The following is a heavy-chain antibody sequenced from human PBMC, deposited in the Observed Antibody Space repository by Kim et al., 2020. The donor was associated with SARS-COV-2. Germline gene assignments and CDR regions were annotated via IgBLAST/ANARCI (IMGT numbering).Heavy chain of an antibody. CDR3: AREGGPSGWYGKVDY. V-gene: IGHV4-34*01. J-gene: IGHJ4*02. CDR2: INHSGST. CDR1: GGSFSGYY. D-gene: IGHD6-19*01. Sequence: SETLSLTCAVYGGSFSGYYWRWIRQPPGKGLEWIGEINHSGSTNYNPSLKSRVTISVDTSKNQFSLKLSSVTAADTAVYYCAREGGPSGWYGKVDYWGQGTLVTVSS.